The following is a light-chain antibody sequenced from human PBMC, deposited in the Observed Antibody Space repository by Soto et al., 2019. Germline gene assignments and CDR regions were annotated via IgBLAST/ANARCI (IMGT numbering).Light chain of an antibody. J-gene: IGKJ4*01. V-gene: IGKV3-15*01. Sequence: EIVMTQSPATLSVSPGERATLSCRASQSVSSNLAWYQQKPGQAPRLLISGASTRATGIPARFSGSGSGTEFTLTISSLQSEDFAIYYCQQYDNWPSVTFGGGTKVDI. CDR1: QSVSSN. CDR3: QQYDNWPSVT. CDR2: GAS.